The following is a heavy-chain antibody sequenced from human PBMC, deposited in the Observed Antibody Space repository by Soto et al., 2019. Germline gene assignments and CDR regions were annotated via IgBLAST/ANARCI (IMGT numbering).Heavy chain of an antibody. Sequence: SETLSLTCTATGDSITSTDYYWGWIRQPPGKGLEWVARIYYSGSTYHNPSLKSRVTISVDTSKNQFSLKVTSVTAADTAVYYCARHWRTGYSTVFGVVMGWFDPWGQGTLVTVSS. CDR2: IYYSGST. V-gene: IGHV4-39*01. CDR1: GDSITSTDYY. D-gene: IGHD3-3*01. J-gene: IGHJ5*02. CDR3: ARHWRTGYSTVFGVVMGWFDP.